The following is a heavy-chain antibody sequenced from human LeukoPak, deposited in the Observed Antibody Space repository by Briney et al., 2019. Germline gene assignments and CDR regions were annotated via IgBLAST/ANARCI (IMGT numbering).Heavy chain of an antibody. CDR3: ARPSAYGEDAFDV. D-gene: IGHD2-21*01. V-gene: IGHV5-51*01. CDR1: GYIFTNYW. Sequence: GESLKISCKGSGYIFTNYWIGWVRQMPGKGLEWMGIIYPDDSDTRYSPSFRGQVTFSADKSISTAYLQWSSLKASDTAMYYCARPSAYGEDAFDVGGQGTLVTVS. J-gene: IGHJ3*01. CDR2: IYPDDSDT.